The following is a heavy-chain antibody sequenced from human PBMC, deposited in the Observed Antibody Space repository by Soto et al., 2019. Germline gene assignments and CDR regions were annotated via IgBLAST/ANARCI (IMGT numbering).Heavy chain of an antibody. J-gene: IGHJ4*02. Sequence: TGGSLRLSCAASGFIFSNYGMHWVRQARGKGLEWVATISNDGSKKYNADSVKGRFTISRDNSKNMLYLQMNSLRPEDTAVYYCAKDWDYRGDLDYWGQGTLVTVPQ. V-gene: IGHV3-30*18. CDR3: AKDWDYRGDLDY. D-gene: IGHD3-10*01. CDR2: ISNDGSKK. CDR1: GFIFSNYG.